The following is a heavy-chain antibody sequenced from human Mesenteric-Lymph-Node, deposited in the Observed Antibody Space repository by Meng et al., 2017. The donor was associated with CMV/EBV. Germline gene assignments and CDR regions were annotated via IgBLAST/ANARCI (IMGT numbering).Heavy chain of an antibody. CDR3: ARHRVSVYYYYGMDV. V-gene: IGHV3-21*01. J-gene: IGHJ6*02. CDR1: GFTFSSYD. CDR2: VNTDSTYI. D-gene: IGHD2-8*01. Sequence: GESLKISCAASGFTFSSYDMNWVRQAPGKGLEWVSSVNTDSTYIYYADSVKGRFTISRDNAKNSLYLQMNSLGAEDTAIYYCARHRVSVYYYYGMDVWGQGTTVTAP.